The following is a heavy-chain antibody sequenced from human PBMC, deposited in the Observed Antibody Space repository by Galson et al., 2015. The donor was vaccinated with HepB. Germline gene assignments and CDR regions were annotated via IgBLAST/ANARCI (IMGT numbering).Heavy chain of an antibody. D-gene: IGHD6-19*01. V-gene: IGHV3-33*01. Sequence: SLRLSCAASGFTFSSYGMHWVRQAPGKGLEWVAVIWYDGSNKYYADSVKGRFTISRDNSKNTLYLQMNSLRAEDTAVYYCARAAGWSPYYFDYWGQGTLVTVSS. CDR1: GFTFSSYG. CDR2: IWYDGSNK. CDR3: ARAAGWSPYYFDY. J-gene: IGHJ4*02.